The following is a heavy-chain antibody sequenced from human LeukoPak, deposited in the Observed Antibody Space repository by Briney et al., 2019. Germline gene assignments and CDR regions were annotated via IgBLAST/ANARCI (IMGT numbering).Heavy chain of an antibody. J-gene: IGHJ5*02. Sequence: SETLSLICTVSGGSISSYYWSWIRQPPGKGLEWIGYIYYSGSTNYNPSLKSRVTISVDTSKNQFSLKLSSVTAADTAVYYCARGQLWVPGGTWGQGTLVTVSS. CDR2: IYYSGST. D-gene: IGHD5-18*01. CDR1: GGSISSYY. V-gene: IGHV4-59*01. CDR3: ARGQLWVPGGT.